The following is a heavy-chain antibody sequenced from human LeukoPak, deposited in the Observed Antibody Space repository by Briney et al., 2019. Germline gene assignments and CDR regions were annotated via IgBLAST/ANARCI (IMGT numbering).Heavy chain of an antibody. Sequence: SETLSLTCTVSGGSISSGDYYWSWIRQPPGKGLEWVGYIYFSGYTYYNPSLRSRVSISIDTSKNRFSLNPNSVTAADTAVYYCAKDVHYYDSSGYYFQYFQHWGQGTLVTVSS. J-gene: IGHJ1*01. V-gene: IGHV4-30-4*01. D-gene: IGHD3-22*01. CDR3: AKDVHYYDSSGYYFQYFQH. CDR2: IYFSGYT. CDR1: GGSISSGDYY.